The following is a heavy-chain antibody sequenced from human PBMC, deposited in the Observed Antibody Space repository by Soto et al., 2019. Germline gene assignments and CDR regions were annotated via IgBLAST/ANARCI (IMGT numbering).Heavy chain of an antibody. J-gene: IGHJ4*02. CDR1: GFTFSTCS. CDR2: ISGSSRNM. D-gene: IGHD5-12*01. CDR3: ARDNGYDAATLDY. V-gene: IGHV3-21*02. Sequence: EVQLVESGGGLVKPGGSLRLSCAASGFTFSTCSMNWVRQAPGKGLEWVSSISGSSRNMYYADSVKGRFTISRDNAKNSLYLQMNSRRAEDTAVYYCARDNGYDAATLDYWGQGTLVTVSS.